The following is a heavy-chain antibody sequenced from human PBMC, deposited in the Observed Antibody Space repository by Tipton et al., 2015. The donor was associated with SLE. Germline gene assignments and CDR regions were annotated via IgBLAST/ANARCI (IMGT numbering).Heavy chain of an antibody. CDR2: ISDSGNT. J-gene: IGHJ4*02. D-gene: IGHD4-11*01. CDR3: AREGYSNSFDY. CDR1: GASISSHY. V-gene: IGHV4-59*11. Sequence: TLSLTCTVSGASISSHYWSWIRQPPGKGLEWIGYISDSGNTIDNPSLKSRLTISVDTSKNQFSLKLSSVTAADTAVYYCAREGYSNSFDYWGQGTLVTVSS.